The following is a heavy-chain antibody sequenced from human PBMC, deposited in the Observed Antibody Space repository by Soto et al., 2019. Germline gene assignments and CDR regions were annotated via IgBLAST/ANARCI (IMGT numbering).Heavy chain of an antibody. J-gene: IGHJ4*02. CDR2: ISGDGGST. D-gene: IGHD3-22*01. CDR3: AKDPYYDSSGYYYFDY. CDR1: GFTFDDYA. V-gene: IGHV3-43*02. Sequence: GGSLRLSCAASGFTFDDYAMHWVRQAPGKGLEWISLISGDGGSTYYADSVKGRFTISRDNSKNSLYLQMNSMRTEDTAVYNCAKDPYYDSSGYYYFDYWGQGTLVTVSS.